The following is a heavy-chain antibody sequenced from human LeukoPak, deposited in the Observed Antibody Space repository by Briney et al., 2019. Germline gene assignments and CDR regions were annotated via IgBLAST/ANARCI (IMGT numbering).Heavy chain of an antibody. Sequence: ASVKVSCKASGYTFTGYYMHWVRQAPGQGLEWMGWINPNSGGTNYAQKFQGRVTMTRDTSISTAYMELSRLRSDDTAVYYCARVGYGSGSYDYYYYYMDVWGKGTTVTISS. CDR1: GYTFTGYY. J-gene: IGHJ6*03. CDR3: ARVGYGSGSYDYYYYYMDV. D-gene: IGHD3-10*01. V-gene: IGHV1-2*02. CDR2: INPNSGGT.